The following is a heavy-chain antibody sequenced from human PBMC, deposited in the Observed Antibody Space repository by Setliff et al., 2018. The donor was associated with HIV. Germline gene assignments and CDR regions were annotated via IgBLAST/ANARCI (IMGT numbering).Heavy chain of an antibody. CDR2: IYYSGST. V-gene: IGHV4-39*01. D-gene: IGHD6-13*01. CDR3: ACGAAAGTDYYYYYYMDV. CDR1: GGSISSGSYY. J-gene: IGHJ6*03. Sequence: SETLSLTCTVSGGSISSGSYYWSWIRQPAGKGLEWIGRIYYSGSTYYNPSLKSRVTISVDTSKNQFSLKLSSVTAADTAVYYCACGAAAGTDYYYYYYMDVWGKGTTVTVS.